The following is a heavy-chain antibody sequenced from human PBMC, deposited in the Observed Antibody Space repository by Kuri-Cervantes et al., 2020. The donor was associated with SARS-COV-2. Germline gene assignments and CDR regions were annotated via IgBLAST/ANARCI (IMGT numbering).Heavy chain of an antibody. J-gene: IGHJ6*02. D-gene: IGHD2-2*01. Sequence: SETLSLTCTVSGGSISSYYWSWIRQPPGKGLEWIGYISYSGNTNYNPSLKSRVTISVDTSKNQFSLRLCSVTAADTAVYYCARDTGTYCSYISCYGNYYYYGMDVWGQGTTVTVSS. CDR3: ARDTGTYCSYISCYGNYYYYGMDV. CDR1: GGSISSYY. CDR2: ISYSGNT. V-gene: IGHV4-59*01.